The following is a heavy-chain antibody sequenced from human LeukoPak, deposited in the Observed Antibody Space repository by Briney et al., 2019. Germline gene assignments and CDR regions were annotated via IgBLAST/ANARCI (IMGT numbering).Heavy chain of an antibody. CDR2: IYYSGST. CDR3: ARDASGLIDY. Sequence: SETLSLPCTVSGGSISSYYWSWIRQPPGKGLEWIGYIYYSGSTNYNPSLKSRVTISVDTSKNQFSLKLSSVTAADTAVYYCARDASGLIDYWGQGTLVTVSS. J-gene: IGHJ4*02. D-gene: IGHD6-19*01. CDR1: GGSISSYY. V-gene: IGHV4-59*01.